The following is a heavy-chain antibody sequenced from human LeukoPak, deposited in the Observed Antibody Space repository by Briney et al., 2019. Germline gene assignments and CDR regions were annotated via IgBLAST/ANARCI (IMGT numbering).Heavy chain of an antibody. Sequence: PGGSLRLSCAVSGFTFSNYWMSWVRQAPGKGLEWVANIKQDGSEKYYVDSVKGRFTISRDNAKNSLYLQMNSLRVEDTAVYYCARLEQWLTPYWGQGTLGTVSS. CDR2: IKQDGSEK. D-gene: IGHD6-19*01. V-gene: IGHV3-7*01. J-gene: IGHJ4*02. CDR3: ARLEQWLTPY. CDR1: GFTFSNYW.